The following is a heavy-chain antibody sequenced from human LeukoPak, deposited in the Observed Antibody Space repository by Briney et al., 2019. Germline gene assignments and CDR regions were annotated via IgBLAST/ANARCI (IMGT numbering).Heavy chain of an antibody. J-gene: IGHJ5*02. CDR1: GGSISSGGYS. V-gene: IGHV4-30-2*01. Sequence: SETLSLTCAVSGGSISSGGYSWSWIRQPPGKGLEWIGYIYHSGSTYYNPSLKSRVTISVDRSKNQFSLKLSSVTAADTAVYYCARATHGGSSTRFGPWGQGTLVTVSS. D-gene: IGHD2-2*01. CDR3: ARATHGGSSTRFGP. CDR2: IYHSGST.